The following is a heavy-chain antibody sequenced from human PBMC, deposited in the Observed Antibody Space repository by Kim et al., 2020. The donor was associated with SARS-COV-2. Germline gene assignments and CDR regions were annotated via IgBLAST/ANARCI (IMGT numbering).Heavy chain of an antibody. D-gene: IGHD2-15*01. Sequence: SETLSLTCTVSGGSISSYYWSWIRQPPGKGLEWIGYIYYSGSTNYNPSLKSRVTISVDTSKNQFSLKLSSVTAADTAVYYCARGTEDPSVVAATRAIYYYYYGMDVWGQGTTVTVSS. CDR3: ARGTEDPSVVAATRAIYYYYYGMDV. V-gene: IGHV4-59*13. J-gene: IGHJ6*02. CDR1: GGSISSYY. CDR2: IYYSGST.